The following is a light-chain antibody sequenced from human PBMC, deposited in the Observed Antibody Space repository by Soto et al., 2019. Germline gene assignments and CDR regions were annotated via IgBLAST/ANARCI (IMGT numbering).Light chain of an antibody. CDR3: SSFEASNNLR. J-gene: IGLJ2*01. Sequence: QSALTQPPSASGSPGQSVTISCTGTSSAVGGYNYVSWYQQHPGKAPKLMSYEVSKRPSGVPDRFSGSKSGNTASLTVSGLQVEYEADYYCSSFEASNNLRFGGGPKLTVL. CDR2: EVS. V-gene: IGLV2-8*01. CDR1: SSAVGGYNY.